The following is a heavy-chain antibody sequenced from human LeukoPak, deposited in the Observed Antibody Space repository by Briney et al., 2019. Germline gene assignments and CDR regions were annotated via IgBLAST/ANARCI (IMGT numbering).Heavy chain of an antibody. CDR1: GFTFSGYW. D-gene: IGHD5-12*01. Sequence: GGSLRLSCAASGFTFSGYWMSWVRQAPGKGLEWVANIKQDGSEKYYVDSVKGRFTISRDNAKNSLYLQMNSLRAEDTAVYYCARGPYSGYGYWGQGTLVTVSS. J-gene: IGHJ4*02. CDR3: ARGPYSGYGY. V-gene: IGHV3-7*03. CDR2: IKQDGSEK.